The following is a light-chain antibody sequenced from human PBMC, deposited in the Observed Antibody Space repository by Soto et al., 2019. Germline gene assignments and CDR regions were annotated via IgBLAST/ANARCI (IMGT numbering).Light chain of an antibody. CDR1: QSISSW. CDR3: QQYNSYLYT. CDR2: DAS. J-gene: IGKJ2*01. Sequence: DIQMTQSPSTLSASVGDRVTITCRASQSISSWLAWYQQKPGKAPKLLIYDASSLESGVPSRVSGSGSGTELTLTISCLQPDDFATYYCQQYNSYLYTFGQGTKLEIK. V-gene: IGKV1-5*01.